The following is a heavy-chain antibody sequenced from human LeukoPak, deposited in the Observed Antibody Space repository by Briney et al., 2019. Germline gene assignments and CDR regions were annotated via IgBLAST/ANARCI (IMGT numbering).Heavy chain of an antibody. D-gene: IGHD1-26*01. CDR3: ARDSSSKWEQNWFDP. Sequence: APVKVSCKASGYTFTSYGISWVRQAPGQGLEWMGWISAYNGNTNYAQKLQGRVTMTTDTSTSTAYMELRSLRSDDTAVYYCARDSSSKWEQNWFDPWGQGTLVTVSS. J-gene: IGHJ5*02. CDR1: GYTFTSYG. CDR2: ISAYNGNT. V-gene: IGHV1-18*01.